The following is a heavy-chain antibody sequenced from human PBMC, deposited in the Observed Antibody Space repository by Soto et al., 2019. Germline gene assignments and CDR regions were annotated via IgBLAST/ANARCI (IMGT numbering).Heavy chain of an antibody. Sequence: GGSLRLSCAASGFTFSSYGMHWVRQAPGKGLEWVAVISYDGSNKYYADSVKGRFTISRDNSKNTLYLQMNSLRAEDTAVYYCAKDFYDSSGYGPFDYWGQGTLVTVSS. J-gene: IGHJ4*02. CDR3: AKDFYDSSGYGPFDY. CDR2: ISYDGSNK. D-gene: IGHD3-22*01. CDR1: GFTFSSYG. V-gene: IGHV3-30*18.